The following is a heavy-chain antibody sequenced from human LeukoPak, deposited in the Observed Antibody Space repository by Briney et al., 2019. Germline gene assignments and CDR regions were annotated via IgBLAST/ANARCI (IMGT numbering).Heavy chain of an antibody. V-gene: IGHV4-39*07. J-gene: IGHJ4*02. D-gene: IGHD2-2*01. CDR1: GGSISSSSYY. Sequence: PSETLSLTCTASGGSISSSSYYWGWIRQPPGKGLEWIGQIFHSGSTSYSPSLKRRVTISVDKSKNQFSLRLTSVTAADTAVYYCARSPTKRVPEDYWGQGTLVTVSS. CDR2: IFHSGST. CDR3: ARSPTKRVPEDY.